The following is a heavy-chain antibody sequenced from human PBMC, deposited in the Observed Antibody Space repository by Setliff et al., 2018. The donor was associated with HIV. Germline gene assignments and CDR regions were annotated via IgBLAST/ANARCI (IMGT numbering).Heavy chain of an antibody. D-gene: IGHD3-10*01. V-gene: IGHV3-53*01. CDR1: GFIVSDTY. CDR2: SYRGGGT. Sequence: GGSLRLSCAASGFIVSDTYMSWVRQAPGKGLECVAVSYRGGGTYYADSMRGRFTISRDDSNNTLYLQMSTLRVDDTAVYYCTMAPRLAATYGVDVWGQGTTVTVSS. CDR3: TMAPRLAATYGVDV. J-gene: IGHJ6*02.